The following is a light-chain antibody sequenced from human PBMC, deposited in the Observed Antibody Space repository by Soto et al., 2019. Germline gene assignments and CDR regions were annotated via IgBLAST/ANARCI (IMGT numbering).Light chain of an antibody. V-gene: IGLV2-14*01. Sequence: QSALTQPASVSGSPGQSITISCSGTSSDVGGYNYVSWYQQYPGKAPKLMIYEVSNRPSGVSNRFSDSKSGNTASLTISGLQAEDEADYYCSSYTTSSTRVFGGGTKLTVL. CDR1: SSDVGGYNY. CDR3: SSYTTSSTRV. J-gene: IGLJ2*01. CDR2: EVS.